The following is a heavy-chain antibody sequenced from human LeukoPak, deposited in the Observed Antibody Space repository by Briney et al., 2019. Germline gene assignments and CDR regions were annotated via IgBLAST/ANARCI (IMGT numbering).Heavy chain of an antibody. CDR3: ARATDAYYYDSSGYSNAFDI. CDR1: GFTFSTCS. Sequence: GGSLRLSCAASGFTFSTCSMNWVRQAPGKGLEWVSSINSSSSYINYADSVKGRFTISRDNSKNTLYLQMNSLRAEDTAVYYCARATDAYYYDSSGYSNAFDIWGQGTMVTVSS. J-gene: IGHJ3*02. CDR2: INSSSSYI. D-gene: IGHD3-22*01. V-gene: IGHV3-21*04.